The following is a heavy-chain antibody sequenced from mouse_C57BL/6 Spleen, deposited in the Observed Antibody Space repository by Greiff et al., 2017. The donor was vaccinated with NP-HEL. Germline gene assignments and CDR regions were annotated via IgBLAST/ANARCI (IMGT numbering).Heavy chain of an antibody. J-gene: IGHJ1*03. D-gene: IGHD2-14*01. Sequence: EVKLMESGPGLVKPSQSLSLTCSVTGYSITSGYYWNWIRQFPGNKLEWMGYISYDGSNNYNPSLKNRISITRDTSKNQFFLKLNSVTTEDTATYYCARDEGNVWGTGTTVTVSS. CDR3: ARDEGNV. CDR2: ISYDGSN. V-gene: IGHV3-6*01. CDR1: GYSITSGYY.